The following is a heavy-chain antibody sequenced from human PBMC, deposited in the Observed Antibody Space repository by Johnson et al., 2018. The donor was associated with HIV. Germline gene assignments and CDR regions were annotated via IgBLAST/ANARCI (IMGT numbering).Heavy chain of an antibody. CDR1: GFTFSSYA. V-gene: IGHV3-30*04. Sequence: VQLVASGGGVVQPGRSLRLSCAASGFTFSSYAMHWVRQAPGKGLEWVAVISYDGSEKYYADSVKGRFTISRDSSKNTLYLQVNSLRAEDTAVYYCAKGSGSGWLRDAFDIWGQGTMVTVSS. D-gene: IGHD6-19*01. CDR3: AKGSGSGWLRDAFDI. CDR2: ISYDGSEK. J-gene: IGHJ3*02.